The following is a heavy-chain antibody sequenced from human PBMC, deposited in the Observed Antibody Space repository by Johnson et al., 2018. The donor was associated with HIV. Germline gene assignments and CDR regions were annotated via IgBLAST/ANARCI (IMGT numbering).Heavy chain of an antibody. CDR3: ARERSSGWYEDAFDI. CDR2: ISWNSGSI. CDR1: GFTFDDYA. J-gene: IGHJ3*02. D-gene: IGHD6-13*01. V-gene: IGHV3-9*01. Sequence: VQLVESGGGVVQPGRSLRLSCAASGFTFDDYAMHWVRQAPGKGLEWVSGISWNSGSIGYADSVKGRFTISRDAAENSLYLQMNSLRVEDTAVYYCARERSSGWYEDAFDIWGQGTMVTVSS.